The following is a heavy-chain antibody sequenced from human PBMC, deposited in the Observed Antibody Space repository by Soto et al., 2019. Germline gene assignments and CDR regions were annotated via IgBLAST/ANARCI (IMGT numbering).Heavy chain of an antibody. Sequence: GASVKVSCKASGYTFTGYAIHWVRQAPGQRLEWMGWINGDNGDTKYAQKFQGRVTITRDTSATTAYMELTSLGSEDTALYHCARGYCSTTRFQYYLDFWGQGTPVTVSS. CDR2: INGDNGDT. CDR3: ARGYCSTTRFQYYLDF. J-gene: IGHJ4*02. V-gene: IGHV1-3*01. CDR1: GYTFTGYA. D-gene: IGHD2-2*01.